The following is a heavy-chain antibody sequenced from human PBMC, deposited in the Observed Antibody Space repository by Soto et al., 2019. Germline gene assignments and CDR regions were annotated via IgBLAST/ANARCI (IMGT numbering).Heavy chain of an antibody. CDR2: FYYSGST. CDR1: GGSISSSSYY. J-gene: IGHJ4*02. Sequence: PSETLSLTCTVSGGSISSSSYYWGWIRQPPGKGLEWIGSFYYSGSTYYNPSLKSRVTISVDTSKNEFSLKLSSGTAADPAVYYGSILTTVLTYNCDYWGKGTLVTV. V-gene: IGHV4-39*01. D-gene: IGHD4-17*01. CDR3: SILTTVLTYNCDY.